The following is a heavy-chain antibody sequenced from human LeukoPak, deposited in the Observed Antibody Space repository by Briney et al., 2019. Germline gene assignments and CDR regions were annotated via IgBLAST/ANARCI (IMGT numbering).Heavy chain of an antibody. CDR3: AREQWLVRDAFDI. J-gene: IGHJ3*02. CDR1: GGSFSGYY. D-gene: IGHD6-19*01. CDR2: INHSGST. Sequence: SETLSLTCAVYGGSFSGYYWSWIRQPPGRGLEWIGEINHSGSTNYNPSLKSRVTISVDTSKNQFSLKLSSVTAADTAVYYCAREQWLVRDAFDIWGQGTMVTVSS. V-gene: IGHV4-34*01.